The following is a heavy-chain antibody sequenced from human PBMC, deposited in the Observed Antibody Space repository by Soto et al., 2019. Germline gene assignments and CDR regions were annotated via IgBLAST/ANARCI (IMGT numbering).Heavy chain of an antibody. CDR2: IYSAGSA. D-gene: IGHD3-22*01. J-gene: IGHJ4*02. V-gene: IGHV3-53*05. CDR3: AKEWVYDSSGWSFDY. Sequence: GKGLEWVSVIYSAGSADFADSVKGRFTIPRDNSKNTLYLQMNSLRAEDTAVFYCAKEWVYDSSGWSFDYWGQGTLVTVSS.